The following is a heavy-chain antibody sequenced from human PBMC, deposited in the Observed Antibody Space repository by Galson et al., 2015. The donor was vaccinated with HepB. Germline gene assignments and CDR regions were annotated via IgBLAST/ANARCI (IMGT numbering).Heavy chain of an antibody. CDR3: ARDVVVVVAATRHYYYGMDV. J-gene: IGHJ6*02. D-gene: IGHD2-15*01. Sequence: SLRLSCAASGFTFSSYWMSWVRQAPGKGLEWVANIKQDGSEKYYVDSVKGRFTISRDNAKNSLYLQMNSLRAEDTAVYYCARDVVVVVAATRHYYYGMDVWGQGTTVTVS. CDR1: GFTFSSYW. CDR2: IKQDGSEK. V-gene: IGHV3-7*03.